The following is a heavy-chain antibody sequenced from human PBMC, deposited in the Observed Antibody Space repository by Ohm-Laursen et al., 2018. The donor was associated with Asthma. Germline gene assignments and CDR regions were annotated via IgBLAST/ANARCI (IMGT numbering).Heavy chain of an antibody. Sequence: SLRLSCAAPGFSFSDYFMNWIRQAPGKGLEWVAYISGSSSTIYYADSVKGRFTISRDNSKNTLYLQMNSLRAEDTAVYYCAKDLTAAAGSLTIWDYWGQGTLVTVSS. J-gene: IGHJ4*02. V-gene: IGHV3-11*01. CDR2: ISGSSSTI. D-gene: IGHD6-13*01. CDR3: AKDLTAAAGSLTIWDY. CDR1: GFSFSDYF.